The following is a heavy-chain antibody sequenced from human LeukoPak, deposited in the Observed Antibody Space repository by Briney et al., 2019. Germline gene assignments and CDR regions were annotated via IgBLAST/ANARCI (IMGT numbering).Heavy chain of an antibody. CDR3: ARQVPYTSRPDY. Sequence: SQTLSLTCTVSGDSINIYYWTWIRQPPGKGLEWIGYIYYSGSTNYNPSLKSRVTISVDTSKNQFSLKLDSVTAADTAVYYCARQVPYTSRPDYWGQGTLVTVSS. V-gene: IGHV4-59*08. D-gene: IGHD2-2*01. CDR1: GDSINIYY. J-gene: IGHJ4*02. CDR2: IYYSGST.